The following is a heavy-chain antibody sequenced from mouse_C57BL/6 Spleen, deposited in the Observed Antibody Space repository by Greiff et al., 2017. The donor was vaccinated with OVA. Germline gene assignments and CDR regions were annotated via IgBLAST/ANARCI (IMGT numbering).Heavy chain of an antibody. J-gene: IGHJ1*03. Sequence: EVMLVESEGGLVQPGSSMKLSCTASGFTFSDYYMAWVRQVPEKGLEWVANINYDGSSTYYLDSLKSRFIISRDNAKNILYLQMSSLKSEDTATYYCAREPYYSNYGYFDVWGTGTTVTVSS. V-gene: IGHV5-16*01. CDR2: INYDGSST. CDR1: GFTFSDYY. D-gene: IGHD2-5*01. CDR3: AREPYYSNYGYFDV.